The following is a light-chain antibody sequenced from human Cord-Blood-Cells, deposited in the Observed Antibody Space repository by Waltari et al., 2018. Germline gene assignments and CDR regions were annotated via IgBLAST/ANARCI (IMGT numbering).Light chain of an antibody. CDR1: QDISNY. CDR2: DAS. V-gene: IGKV1-33*01. CDR3: QQYDNLLIT. J-gene: IGKJ5*01. Sequence: DIQMTQSPSSLSASVGDRVTITCQASQDISNYLNWYQQKPGKAPKLLNYDASNLETGVPSRFSGGGSGTDFTFTISSLQPEDIATYYCQQYDNLLITFGQGTRLEIK.